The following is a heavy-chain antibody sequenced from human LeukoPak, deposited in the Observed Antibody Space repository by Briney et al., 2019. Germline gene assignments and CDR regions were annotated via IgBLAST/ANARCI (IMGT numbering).Heavy chain of an antibody. CDR2: ISRSDGTR. J-gene: IGHJ6*03. D-gene: IGHD1-14*01. CDR1: GVTFSSYD. CDR3: VRSLTGSRSNWDHYYYMDV. Sequence: GGSLRLSCAASGVTFSSYDMTWVRQAPGKGLEWISYISRSDGTRYYGDSVKGRFTISRDNATNSVCLQMNSLRAEDTGVYYCVRSLTGSRSNWDHYYYMDVWGKGTTVTVSS. V-gene: IGHV3-48*03.